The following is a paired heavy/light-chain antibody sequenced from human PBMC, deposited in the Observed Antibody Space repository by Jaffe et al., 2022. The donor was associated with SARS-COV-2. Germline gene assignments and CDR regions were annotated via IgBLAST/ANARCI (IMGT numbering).Light chain of an antibody. CDR3: QQYDISPGT. CDR1: QSLGRNF. V-gene: IGKV3-20*01. Sequence: ETVLTQSPGTLSLSPGERVTLSCRASQSLGRNFLAWYRQKPGQAPRLLIYGASSRATGIPDRFSGSGSGTDFTLTISRLEPEDFAMYFCQQYDISPGTFGQGTKLEIK. CDR2: GAS. J-gene: IGKJ2*01.
Heavy chain of an antibody. CDR1: GFTFGNYA. V-gene: IGHV3-23*01. J-gene: IGHJ4*02. CDR3: AKCPITGFTSVLSDY. Sequence: EVQLLESGGGLVQPGGSLRLSCAASGFTFGNYAMTWFRQVPGKGLEWVSTLSETGGSTYYSESVKGRFTISRDNSKNTLYLHMSSLRAEDTAVYYCAKCPITGFTSVLSDYWGQGALVTVSS. CDR2: LSETGGST. D-gene: IGHD1-20*01.